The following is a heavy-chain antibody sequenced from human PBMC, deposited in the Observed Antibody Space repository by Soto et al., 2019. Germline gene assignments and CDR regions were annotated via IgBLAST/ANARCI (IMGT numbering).Heavy chain of an antibody. Sequence: QLQLQESGPGLGKPSETLSLTCTVSGGSISSSGYHWGWIRQPPGKGLEWIGNIYYSESTYYNPSLKSRVTISVDTSKNQLSLKLSSVTAADTAVYYCAWGAGAYSYYYMDVWGKGTTVIVSS. V-gene: IGHV4-39*01. CDR2: IYYSEST. CDR3: AWGAGAYSYYYMDV. D-gene: IGHD3-16*01. CDR1: GGSISSSGYH. J-gene: IGHJ6*03.